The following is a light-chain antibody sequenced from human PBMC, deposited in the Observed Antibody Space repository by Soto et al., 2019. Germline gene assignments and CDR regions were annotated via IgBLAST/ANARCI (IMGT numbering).Light chain of an antibody. CDR3: QQYYLYPRT. V-gene: IGKV1-9*01. J-gene: IGKJ1*01. CDR1: QGISNH. CDR2: AAS. Sequence: IQLTQSPSSLSASLGDRVTITCRASQGISNHLGWYQQKPGKAPELLIYAASTLQTGVPSRFSGSGSGTDFTLTISSLQSEDFATYYCQQYYLYPRTFGQGTKVDIK.